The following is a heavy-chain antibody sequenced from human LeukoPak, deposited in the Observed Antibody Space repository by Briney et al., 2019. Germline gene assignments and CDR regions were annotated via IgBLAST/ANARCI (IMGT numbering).Heavy chain of an antibody. J-gene: IGHJ5*02. CDR2: IKEDGSMV. V-gene: IGHV3-7*04. CDR3: ARVVTWFDP. Sequence: PGGSLRLSCAASGFLFSNFWMSWVRQAPGKGLEWVAHIKEDGSMVSYVDSVKGRFTISRDNANNSVYLQMNSLRGEDTAVYFCARVVTWFDPLGQGSLVTVSS. CDR1: GFLFSNFW.